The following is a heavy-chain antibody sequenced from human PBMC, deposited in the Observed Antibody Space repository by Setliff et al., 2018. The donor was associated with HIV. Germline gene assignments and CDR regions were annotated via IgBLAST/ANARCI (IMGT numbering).Heavy chain of an antibody. J-gene: IGHJ4*02. D-gene: IGHD2-2*03. CDR2: IDPSGSRI. CDR1: EFTLSGYS. Sequence: PGGSLRLSCAASEFTLSGYSMSWVRQVPGKGLEWVSAIDPSGSRIFYSDSVKGRVTISRDNSKNTLYLAMNSLAAEGPAVYYCAKVGNGHCTSASFRDFDYWGQGTLVTVSS. CDR3: AKVGNGHCTSASFRDFDY. V-gene: IGHV3-23*01.